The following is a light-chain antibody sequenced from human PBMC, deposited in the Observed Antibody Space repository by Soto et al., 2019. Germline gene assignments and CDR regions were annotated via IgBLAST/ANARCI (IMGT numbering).Light chain of an antibody. CDR2: HVS. J-gene: IGLJ2*01. CDR3: QVWDIGSGVV. Sequence: SYVLTQAPSVSVAPGKTARITCGGNNIGSKSVHWYQQKPGQAPVLVIYHVSDRPSGIPERFSGSNSGNTATLTISRVEAGDEADYYCQVWDIGSGVVFGGGTKLTVL. CDR1: NIGSKS. V-gene: IGLV3-21*04.